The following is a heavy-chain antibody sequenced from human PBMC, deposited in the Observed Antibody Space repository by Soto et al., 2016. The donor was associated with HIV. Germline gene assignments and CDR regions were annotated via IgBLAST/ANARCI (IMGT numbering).Heavy chain of an antibody. V-gene: IGHV3-23*01. J-gene: IGHJ3*02. CDR3: AKTHQGVGVYYVDAFDI. Sequence: EVQLLESGGGLVQPGGSLRLSCAASGFTFSSYAMSWVRQAPGKGLEWVSAISGSGGSTYYADSVKGRFTISRDNSKNTLYLQMNSLRAEDTAVYYCAKTHQGVGVYYVDAFDIWGQGTMVTVSS. D-gene: IGHD3-3*01. CDR1: GFTFSSYA. CDR2: ISGSGGST.